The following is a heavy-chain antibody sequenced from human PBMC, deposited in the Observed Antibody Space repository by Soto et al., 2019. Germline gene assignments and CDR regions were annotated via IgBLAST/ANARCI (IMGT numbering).Heavy chain of an antibody. CDR2: IYYSGST. Sequence: QVQLQESGPGLVKPSETLSLTCTVSGGSVSSGSYYWSWIRQPPGKGLEWIGYIYYSGSTNYNPSLKRRVTISVDTSKNQFSLKLSSVTAADTAVYYCAREYGNSGFDYWGQGTLVTVSS. J-gene: IGHJ4*02. V-gene: IGHV4-61*01. CDR3: AREYGNSGFDY. CDR1: GGSVSSGSYY. D-gene: IGHD3-10*01.